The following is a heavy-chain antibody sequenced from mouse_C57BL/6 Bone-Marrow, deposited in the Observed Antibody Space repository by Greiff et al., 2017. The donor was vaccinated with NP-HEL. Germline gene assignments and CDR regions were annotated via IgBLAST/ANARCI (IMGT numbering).Heavy chain of an antibody. Sequence: DVKLVESGGGLVQPGGSLKLSCAASGFTFSDYGMAWVRQAPRKGPEWVAFISNLAYSIYYADTVTGRFTISRENAKNTLYLEMSSLRSEDTAMYYCASHYYYGSPAWFAYWGQGTLVTVSA. CDR3: ASHYYYGSPAWFAY. V-gene: IGHV5-15*01. CDR2: ISNLAYSI. D-gene: IGHD1-1*01. CDR1: GFTFSDYG. J-gene: IGHJ3*01.